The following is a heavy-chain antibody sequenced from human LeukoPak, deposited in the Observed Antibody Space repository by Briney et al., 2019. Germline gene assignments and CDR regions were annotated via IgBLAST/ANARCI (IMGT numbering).Heavy chain of an antibody. CDR2: ISGSGGST. D-gene: IGHD1-26*01. J-gene: IGHJ4*02. Sequence: GGSLRLSCAASGFTFSSYAMSWVRQAPGKGLEWVSAISGSGGSTYYADSVKGRFTISRDNSTNTLYLQMNSLRAEDTAVYYCAKGIIYGLGVDYWGRGTLVTVSS. V-gene: IGHV3-23*01. CDR1: GFTFSSYA. CDR3: AKGIIYGLGVDY.